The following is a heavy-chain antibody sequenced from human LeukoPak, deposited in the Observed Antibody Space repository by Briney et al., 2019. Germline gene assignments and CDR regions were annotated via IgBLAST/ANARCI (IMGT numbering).Heavy chain of an antibody. Sequence: SVKVSCKASGGTFSSYAISWVRQAPGQGLEWMGRIIPILGIANYAQKFQGRVTITADKSTSTAYMELSSLRSEDTAVYYCARGGVATIMGGYYYYYGMDVWGQGTTVTAFS. D-gene: IGHD5-12*01. CDR3: ARGGVATIMGGYYYYYGMDV. CDR1: GGTFSSYA. V-gene: IGHV1-69*04. J-gene: IGHJ6*02. CDR2: IIPILGIA.